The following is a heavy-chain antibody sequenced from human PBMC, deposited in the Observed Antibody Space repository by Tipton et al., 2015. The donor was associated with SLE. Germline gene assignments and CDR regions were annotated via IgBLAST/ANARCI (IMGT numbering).Heavy chain of an antibody. D-gene: IGHD1-26*01. CDR1: GGPITSDNYY. Sequence: TLSLTCTVSGGPITSDNYYWSWIRQPAGKGLEWIGRMSASGNSNYNPSLKSRVTMSIDTSKKQFSLKVSSVTAADTAVYYCARRGVGATYWYFDLWGRGTLVTVSS. V-gene: IGHV4-61*02. J-gene: IGHJ2*01. CDR3: ARRGVGATYWYFDL. CDR2: MSASGNS.